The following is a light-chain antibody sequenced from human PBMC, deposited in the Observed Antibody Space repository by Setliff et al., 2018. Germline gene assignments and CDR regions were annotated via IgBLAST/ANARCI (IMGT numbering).Light chain of an antibody. Sequence: QSVLTQPASVSGSPGQSVTISCTGSSSDVGNYNLVSWYQQHPGKAPKVIIYEVSNRPPGVSSRFSGSKSGNTASLSISGLQAEDEADYYCSSYSIISPLVFGGGTKVTV. V-gene: IGLV2-14*02. J-gene: IGLJ3*02. CDR1: SSDVGNYNL. CDR2: EVS. CDR3: SSYSIISPLV.